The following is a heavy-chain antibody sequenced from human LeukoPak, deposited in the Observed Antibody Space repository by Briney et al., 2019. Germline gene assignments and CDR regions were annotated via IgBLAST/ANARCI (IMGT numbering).Heavy chain of an antibody. V-gene: IGHV3-66*01. Sequence: GGSLRLSCTASGFTVSSNFMNWVRQAPGKGLEWVSIIYSDDSTYYADSVKGRFTISRDNSKNTLYLQMNSLRAEDTAVYYCARDLGLQRGYFDCWGQGTLVTVSS. D-gene: IGHD3/OR15-3a*01. CDR3: ARDLGLQRGYFDC. CDR1: GFTVSSNF. J-gene: IGHJ4*02. CDR2: IYSDDST.